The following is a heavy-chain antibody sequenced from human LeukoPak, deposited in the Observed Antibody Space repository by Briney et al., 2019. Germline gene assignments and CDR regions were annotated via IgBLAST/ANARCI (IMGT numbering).Heavy chain of an antibody. CDR3: ASGDCSSTSCYNWGFDP. V-gene: IGHV3-30-3*01. D-gene: IGHD2-2*01. J-gene: IGHJ5*02. CDR2: ISYDGSNK. Sequence: GRSLRLPCAASGCTFSSYAMHWVRQAPGKGLEWVAVISYDGSNKYYADSVKGRFTISRDNSKNTLYLQMNSLRAEDTAVCYCASGDCSSTSCYNWGFDPWGQGTLATVSS. CDR1: GCTFSSYA.